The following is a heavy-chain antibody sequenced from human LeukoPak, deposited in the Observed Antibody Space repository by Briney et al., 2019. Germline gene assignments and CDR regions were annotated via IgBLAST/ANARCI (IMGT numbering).Heavy chain of an antibody. CDR2: INIDSSTI. J-gene: IGHJ4*02. Sequence: QSGGSLRLSCAASGFTFSTYRMNWVRQAPGKGLEWLSYINIDSSTIYYTDSLKGRFTISRDNAKNSLYLQMNSLRDEDTAVYYCARATSTSGPTFDYWGQGTLATVSS. CDR3: ARATSTSGPTFDY. CDR1: GFTFSTYR. V-gene: IGHV3-48*02. D-gene: IGHD6-19*01.